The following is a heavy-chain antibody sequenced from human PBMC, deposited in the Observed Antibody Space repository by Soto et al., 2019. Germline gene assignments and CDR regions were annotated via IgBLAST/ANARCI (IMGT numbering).Heavy chain of an antibody. CDR2: IDPSDSYT. V-gene: IGHV5-10-1*01. Sequence: ESLKISCKGSGYSFTSYWISWVRQMPGKGLEWMGRIDPSDSYTNYSPSFQGHVTIPADKSISTAYLQWSSLKASDTAMYYCARRNYCSSTSCLDYYYYGMDVWGQGTTVTVSS. D-gene: IGHD2-2*01. J-gene: IGHJ6*01. CDR1: GYSFTSYW. CDR3: ARRNYCSSTSCLDYYYYGMDV.